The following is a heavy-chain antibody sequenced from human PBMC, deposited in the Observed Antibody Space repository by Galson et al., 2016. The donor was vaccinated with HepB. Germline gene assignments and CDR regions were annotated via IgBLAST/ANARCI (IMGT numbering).Heavy chain of an antibody. Sequence: SLRLSCAASGFSFSNSGMSWVRQAPGRGLEWVSGITRSGDAPHYADFVKGRFTISRDNSKNTLYLYMNNLTAGDTAIYNCGKHGGFDYWGQGARVTVSS. V-gene: IGHV3-23*01. J-gene: IGHJ4*02. CDR1: GFSFSNSG. CDR3: GKHGGFDY. CDR2: ITRSGDAP. D-gene: IGHD3-16*01.